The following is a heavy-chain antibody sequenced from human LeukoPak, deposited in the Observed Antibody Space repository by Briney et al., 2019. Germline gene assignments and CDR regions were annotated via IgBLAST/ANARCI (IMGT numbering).Heavy chain of an antibody. J-gene: IGHJ4*02. Sequence: GGSLRLSCAASGFTFSTYSMNWVRQAPGKGLEWVSYISSSSSTIYYADSVKGRFTISRDNAKNSLYLQMNSLRAEDTAVYYCARGYSSSWPDYWGQGTLVTVSS. V-gene: IGHV3-48*01. CDR2: ISSSSSTI. D-gene: IGHD6-13*01. CDR3: ARGYSSSWPDY. CDR1: GFTFSTYS.